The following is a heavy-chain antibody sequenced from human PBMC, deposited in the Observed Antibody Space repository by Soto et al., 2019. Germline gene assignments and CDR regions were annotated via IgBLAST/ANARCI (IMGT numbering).Heavy chain of an antibody. CDR1: CYTFTIYL. V-gene: IGHV1-18*04. CDR3: ARKYYDSSGYYEY. Sequence: ASVKVSFKASCYTFTIYLIILVLHSPVQGLEWMGWISAYNGNTNYAQKLQGRVTMNTDTSTSTAYMELRSLRSDDTAVYYCARKYYDSSGYYEYWGKRNMVNVSS. CDR2: ISAYNGNT. J-gene: IGHJ4*02. D-gene: IGHD3-22*01.